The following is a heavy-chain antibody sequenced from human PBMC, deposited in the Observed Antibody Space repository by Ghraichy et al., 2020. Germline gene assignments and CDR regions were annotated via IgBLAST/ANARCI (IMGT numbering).Heavy chain of an antibody. CDR3: ARLEDYGPIDY. D-gene: IGHD4/OR15-4a*01. CDR1: GFSLSTSGVG. J-gene: IGHJ4*02. V-gene: IGHV2-5*01. Sequence: SGPTLVKPTQTLTLTCTFSGFSLSTSGVGVGWIRQPPGKALEWLALIYWNDDKRYSPSLKSRLTITKDTSKNQVVLTMTNMDPVDTATYYCARLEDYGPIDYWGQGTLVTVSS. CDR2: IYWNDDK.